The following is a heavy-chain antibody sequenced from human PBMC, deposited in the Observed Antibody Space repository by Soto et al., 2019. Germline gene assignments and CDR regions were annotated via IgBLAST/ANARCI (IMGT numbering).Heavy chain of an antibody. D-gene: IGHD6-13*01. CDR1: GGTFSTYG. J-gene: IGHJ4*02. CDR3: ARDGRSSSYDF. V-gene: IGHV1-69*18. CDR2: IIPNFGTP. Sequence: QVQLVQSGAEVKKPVSSVKVSCKSSGGTFSTYGINWVRQAPGQGLEWMGMIIPNFGTPTYAQKFRGRVSITADESTSTAYMELSSLTSDDTAFYYCARDGRSSSYDFWGQGTLVTVSS.